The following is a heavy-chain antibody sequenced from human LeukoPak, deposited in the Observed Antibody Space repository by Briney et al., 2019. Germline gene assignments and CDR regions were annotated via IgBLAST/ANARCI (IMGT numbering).Heavy chain of an antibody. J-gene: IGHJ5*02. V-gene: IGHV3-66*01. Sequence: GGSLRPSCAASGFTVSSNYMSWVRQAPGKGLEWVSVIYSGDNTYYADSVKGRFTITRDNSNNTLYLQMNSLRAEDTAVYYCAHTDSYYFDSGMVSWGQGALVTVSS. CDR3: AHTDSYYFDSGMVS. CDR1: GFTVSSNY. D-gene: IGHD3-22*01. CDR2: IYSGDNT.